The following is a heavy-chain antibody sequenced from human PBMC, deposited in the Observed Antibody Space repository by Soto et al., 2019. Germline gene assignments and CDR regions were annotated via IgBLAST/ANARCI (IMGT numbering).Heavy chain of an antibody. J-gene: IGHJ4*02. D-gene: IGHD3-22*01. CDR1: RGTFSSYA. Sequence: SVKVSCKASRGTFSSYAMSWVRQAPEQGLEWMGGIIPIFGTANYAQKFQGRVTITADESTSTAYMELSRLRSEETAVYYCARLTSNYYDSSGPFDYWGQGTLVTVSS. CDR3: ARLTSNYYDSSGPFDY. V-gene: IGHV1-69*13. CDR2: IIPIFGTA.